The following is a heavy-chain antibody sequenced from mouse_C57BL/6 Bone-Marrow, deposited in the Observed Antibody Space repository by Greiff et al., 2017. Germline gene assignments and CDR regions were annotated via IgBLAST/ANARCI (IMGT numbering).Heavy chain of an antibody. CDR1: GYTFTSYW. CDR3: ARHYYDYDDFDY. CDR2: IDPSDSYT. V-gene: IGHV1-59*01. J-gene: IGHJ2*01. D-gene: IGHD2-4*01. Sequence: QVQLQQPGAELVRPGTSVTLSCKASGYTFTSYWMHWVKQRPGQGLEWIGVIDPSDSYTNYNQKFKGKATLTVDTSSSTAYMQLSSLTSEDSAVYYCARHYYDYDDFDYWGQGTTLTVSS.